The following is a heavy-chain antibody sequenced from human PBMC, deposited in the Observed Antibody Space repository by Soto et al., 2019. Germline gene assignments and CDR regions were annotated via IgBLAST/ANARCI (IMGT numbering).Heavy chain of an antibody. Sequence: SVKVSCKASGGTFSSYAISWVRQAPGQGLEWMGGIIPIFGTANYAQKFRGRVTITADESTSTAYMELSSPRSEDTAVYYCARDSIGEYYYYYGMDVWGQGTTVTVSS. D-gene: IGHD3-10*01. CDR3: ARDSIGEYYYYYGMDV. J-gene: IGHJ6*02. CDR2: IIPIFGTA. CDR1: GGTFSSYA. V-gene: IGHV1-69*13.